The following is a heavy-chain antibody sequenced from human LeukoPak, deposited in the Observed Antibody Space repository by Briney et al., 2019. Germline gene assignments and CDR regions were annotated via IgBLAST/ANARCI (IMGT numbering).Heavy chain of an antibody. D-gene: IGHD6-6*01. Sequence: SVTLSLTCAVYGGSFSGYYWSWIRQAPGKGLEWIGEINHSGSTNYNPSLKSRVTISVDTSKNQFSLKLSSVTAADTAVYYCARVGYSSSSDWFDPWGQGTLGTVSS. CDR3: ARVGYSSSSDWFDP. J-gene: IGHJ5*02. V-gene: IGHV4-34*01. CDR2: INHSGST. CDR1: GGSFSGYY.